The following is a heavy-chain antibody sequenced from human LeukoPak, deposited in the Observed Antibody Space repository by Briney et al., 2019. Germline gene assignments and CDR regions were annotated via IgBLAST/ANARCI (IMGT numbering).Heavy chain of an antibody. CDR3: ARGVEPLAANTLAY. J-gene: IGHJ4*02. CDR1: GFTVITLD. Sequence: GASLRLSCAASGFTVITLDMHWVRQAPGKGLEWVSVLDSDDNTKYADSVQGRLTISRDNSKNTLYLEMNSLSPDDTAVYYCARGVEPLAANTLAYWGQGTLVTVSS. V-gene: IGHV3-53*01. D-gene: IGHD1-14*01. CDR2: LDSDDNT.